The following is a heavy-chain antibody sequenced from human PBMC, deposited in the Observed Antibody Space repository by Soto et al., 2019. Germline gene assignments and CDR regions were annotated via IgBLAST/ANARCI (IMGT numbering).Heavy chain of an antibody. CDR2: TRNKANSYTT. CDR3: AREGTAVGAFDI. D-gene: IGHD1-26*01. Sequence: PGGSPRLSCAASGFTFSDHYMDWVRQAPWKGLEWVGRTRNKANSYTTEYAASVKGRFTISRDDSKNSLYLQMNSLKTEDTAVYYCAREGTAVGAFDIWGQGTMVTFSS. CDR1: GFTFSDHY. V-gene: IGHV3-72*01. J-gene: IGHJ3*02.